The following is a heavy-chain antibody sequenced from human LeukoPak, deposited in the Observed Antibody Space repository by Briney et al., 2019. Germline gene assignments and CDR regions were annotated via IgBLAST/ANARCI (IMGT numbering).Heavy chain of an antibody. CDR1: GYTFTGYY. V-gene: IGHV1-8*02. CDR3: ARERSFLRYFDWLGLPNYYYGMDV. D-gene: IGHD3-9*01. Sequence: ASVKVSCKASGYTFTGYYMHWVRQAPGQGLEWMGWMNPNSGNTGYAQKFQGRVTMTRNTSISTAYMELSSLRSEDTAVYYCARERSFLRYFDWLGLPNYYYGMDVWGQGTTVTVSS. CDR2: MNPNSGNT. J-gene: IGHJ6*02.